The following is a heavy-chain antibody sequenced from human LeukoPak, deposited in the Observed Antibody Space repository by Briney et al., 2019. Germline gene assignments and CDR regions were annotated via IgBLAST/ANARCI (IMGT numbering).Heavy chain of an antibody. Sequence: GGSLRLSCAASGCTFSTYGMNWVRQAPGKGLEWLSYISSGSTIYYADSVKGRFTISRDNAKNSLYLQMNSLRDEDTAVYYCARDPGYWGQGTLVTVSS. CDR1: GCTFSTYG. J-gene: IGHJ4*02. CDR3: ARDPGY. V-gene: IGHV3-48*02. CDR2: ISSGSTI.